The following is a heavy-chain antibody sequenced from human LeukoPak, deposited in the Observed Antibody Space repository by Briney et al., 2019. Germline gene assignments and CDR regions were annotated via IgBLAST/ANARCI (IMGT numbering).Heavy chain of an antibody. CDR2: IYYGGSI. CDR1: GGSISRSSFY. CDR3: TREWELHSWFDP. J-gene: IGHJ5*02. D-gene: IGHD1-26*01. Sequence: SETLSLTCTVSGGSISRSSFYWGWIRQPPGKGLEWIGSIYYGGSIYYNPSLKSRVTISADTSKNQFSLKLGSVTAADTAVYYCTREWELHSWFDPWGQGTLVTVSS. V-gene: IGHV4-39*07.